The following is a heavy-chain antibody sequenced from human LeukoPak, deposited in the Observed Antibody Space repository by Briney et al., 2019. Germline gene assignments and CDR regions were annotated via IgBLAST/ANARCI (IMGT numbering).Heavy chain of an antibody. CDR2: IIPIFGTA. V-gene: IGHV1-69*13. D-gene: IGHD2-21*02. CDR3: ARSCGGDCYSYYYGMDV. J-gene: IGHJ6*02. Sequence: ASVKVSCKASGGTFISYAISWVRQAPGQGLEWMGGIIPIFGTANYAQKFQGRVTITADESTSTAYMELSSLRSEDTAVYYCARSCGGDCYSYYYGMDVWGQGTTVTVSS. CDR1: GGTFISYA.